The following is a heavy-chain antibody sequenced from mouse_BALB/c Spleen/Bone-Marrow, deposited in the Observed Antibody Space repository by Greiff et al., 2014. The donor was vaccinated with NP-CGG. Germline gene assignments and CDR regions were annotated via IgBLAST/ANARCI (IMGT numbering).Heavy chain of an antibody. CDR1: GYSITSGYY. J-gene: IGHJ2*01. D-gene: IGHD2-4*01. CDR3: ARDPGLDYDSFDY. CDR2: ISYDGSN. V-gene: IGHV3-6*02. Sequence: VQLQQSGPGLVKPSQSLSLTCSVTGYSITSGYYWNWIRQFPGNKLEWMGYISYDGSNNYNPSLKNRISITRDTSKNQFFLKLNSVTTEDTATYYCARDPGLDYDSFDYWGQGTPLTVSS.